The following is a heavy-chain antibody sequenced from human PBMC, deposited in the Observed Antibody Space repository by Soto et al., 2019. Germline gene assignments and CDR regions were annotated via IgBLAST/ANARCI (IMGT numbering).Heavy chain of an antibody. D-gene: IGHD2-15*01. Sequence: QLVESGGGLVTPGKSVTLSCVGSGFDFTAAWMHWVRQAPGTGLEWVGRIKSRGNGGTMDYSAPVKGRFTISRDDSRNTVYLHMNSLKTEDTDVYFCSKQRGPSGYSYYGLEVWGQGSTVTVTS. CDR2: IKSRGNGGTM. CDR3: SKQRGPSGYSYYGLEV. J-gene: IGHJ6*01. V-gene: IGHV3-15*07. CDR1: GFDFTAAW.